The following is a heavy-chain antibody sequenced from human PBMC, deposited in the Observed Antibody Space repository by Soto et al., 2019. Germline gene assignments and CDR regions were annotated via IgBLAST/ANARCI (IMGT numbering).Heavy chain of an antibody. CDR3: ARGRYCSGGSCYGVDYYYYGMDV. CDR2: IIPSFGTA. D-gene: IGHD2-15*01. V-gene: IGHV1-69*13. Sequence: GASVKVSCKASGGTFSSYAISWVRQAPGQGLEWMGGIIPSFGTANYAQKFQRRVTITADESTSTAYMELSSLSSEDTAVYYCARGRYCSGGSCYGVDYYYYGMDVWGQGTTVTVSS. CDR1: GGTFSSYA. J-gene: IGHJ6*02.